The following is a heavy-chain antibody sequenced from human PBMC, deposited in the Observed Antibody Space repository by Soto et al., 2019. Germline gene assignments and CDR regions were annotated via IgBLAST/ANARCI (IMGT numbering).Heavy chain of an antibody. J-gene: IGHJ6*02. Sequence: PSETLSLTCTVSGGSISTRSYYWGWIRQSPGKGLQWIASIYYSGNTYYNPSLKSRVTVSVDTSKNQFSLKLSSVTAADTAVYYCYADPNAVMDVWGQGTTVTVSS. CDR3: YADPNAVMDV. CDR2: IYYSGNT. CDR1: GGSISTRSYY. V-gene: IGHV4-39*01.